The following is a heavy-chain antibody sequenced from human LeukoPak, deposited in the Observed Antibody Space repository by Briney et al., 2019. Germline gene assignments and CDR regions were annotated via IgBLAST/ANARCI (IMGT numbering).Heavy chain of an antibody. CDR3: ARDHGDYDCWSGYTTNWFDP. D-gene: IGHD3-3*01. Sequence: SETLSLTCTVSGGSISSYYWSWIRQPPGKGLEWIGYIYYSGSTNYNPSLKSRVTISVDTSKNQFSLKLSSVTAADTAVYYCARDHGDYDCWSGYTTNWFDPWGQGTLVTVSS. CDR2: IYYSGST. V-gene: IGHV4-59*01. CDR1: GGSISSYY. J-gene: IGHJ5*02.